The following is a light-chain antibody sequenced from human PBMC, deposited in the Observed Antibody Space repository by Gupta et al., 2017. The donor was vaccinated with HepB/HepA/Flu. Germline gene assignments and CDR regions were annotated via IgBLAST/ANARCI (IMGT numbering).Light chain of an antibody. Sequence: QSALTQPASVSGSSRQSITISCTGTSSDVGGYNYVSWYQQHPGKAPKLMIYDVSNRPSGVSNRFSGSKSGNTASLTISGLQAEDEADYYCSSYTSSSTLVVCGGGTKLTVL. V-gene: IGLV2-14*01. J-gene: IGLJ2*01. CDR2: DVS. CDR1: SSDVGGYNY. CDR3: SSYTSSSTLVV.